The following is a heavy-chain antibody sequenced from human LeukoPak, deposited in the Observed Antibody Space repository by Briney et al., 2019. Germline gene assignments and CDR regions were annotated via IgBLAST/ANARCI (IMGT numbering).Heavy chain of an antibody. CDR1: GGSISSYY. CDR3: ARGPPKGAAPGAFDI. V-gene: IGHV4-59*12. Sequence: SETLSLTCTVSGGSISSYYWSWIRQPPGKGLEWIGYIYYSGSTNYNSSLKSRVTISVDTSKNQFSLKLSSVTAADTAVYYCARGPPKGAAPGAFDIWGQGTMVTVSS. D-gene: IGHD1-26*01. CDR2: IYYSGST. J-gene: IGHJ3*02.